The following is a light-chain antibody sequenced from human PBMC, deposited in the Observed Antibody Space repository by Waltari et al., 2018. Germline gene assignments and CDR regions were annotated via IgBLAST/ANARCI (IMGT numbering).Light chain of an antibody. V-gene: IGKV1-5*03. CDR2: LAS. Sequence: DIQMPQSPSTLSASVGHRVIITCRASQSISNLLAWYQQKPGQAPNLLIYLASRLQSGVPSRFSGSGSGTEFNLTISCLQPDDFATYYCQQYNTYSGWTFGQGTKVEIK. CDR3: QQYNTYSGWT. CDR1: QSISNL. J-gene: IGKJ1*01.